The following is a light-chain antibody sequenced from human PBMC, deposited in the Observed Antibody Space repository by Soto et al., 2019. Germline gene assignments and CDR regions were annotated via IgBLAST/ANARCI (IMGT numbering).Light chain of an antibody. CDR2: GTS. CDR1: QSVDSTY. Sequence: DIVLTQSPGTLSLSPGESATLSRRASQSVDSTYITWYQQKPGQAPRLLIYGTSGRATGIPDRFSGSGSGTDFTLTISRLEPEDFAVYYCQHYDSSRTFGQGTKVEIK. CDR3: QHYDSSRT. J-gene: IGKJ1*01. V-gene: IGKV3-20*01.